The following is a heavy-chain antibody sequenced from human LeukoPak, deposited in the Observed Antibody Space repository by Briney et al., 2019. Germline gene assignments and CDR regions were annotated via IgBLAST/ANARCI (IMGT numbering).Heavy chain of an antibody. D-gene: IGHD3-22*01. V-gene: IGHV3-15*01. Sequence: GGSLRLSCAASGFTFSNAWMSWVRQAPGKGLEWVGRIKSKTDGGTTDYAAPVKGRFTISRDDSKNTLYLQMNSLKTEDTAVYYCTTDVGGYYYDSSGYDFDYWGQGTLVTVSS. CDR1: GFTFSNAW. CDR3: TTDVGGYYYDSSGYDFDY. J-gene: IGHJ4*02. CDR2: IKSKTDGGTT.